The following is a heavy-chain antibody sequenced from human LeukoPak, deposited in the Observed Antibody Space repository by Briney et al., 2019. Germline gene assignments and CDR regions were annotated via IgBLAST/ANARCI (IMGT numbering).Heavy chain of an antibody. V-gene: IGHV2-70*01. Sequence: SGPTLVHPTPPLTLTCTFSGFSLSTSGMCVSWIRQPPGKALEWLALIDWDDDKYYSTSLKTRLTISKDTSKNQVVLTMTNMDPVDTATYYCARISRYYGSGSYSHFDYWGQGTLVTVSS. CDR2: IDWDDDK. CDR3: ARISRYYGSGSYSHFDY. CDR1: GFSLSTSGMC. J-gene: IGHJ4*02. D-gene: IGHD3-10*01.